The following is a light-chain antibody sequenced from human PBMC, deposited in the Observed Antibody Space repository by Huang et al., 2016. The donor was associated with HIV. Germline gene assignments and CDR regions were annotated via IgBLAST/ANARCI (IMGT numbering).Light chain of an antibody. CDR1: QSISSN. Sequence: EIVMTQSPATLSVSPGERATLSCKASQSISSNLDWYQQKLGQAPRLLIYGASTRATNIPARFSGSGSGTELTLTISSLQSEDFALYFCHQYNNWPPWTFGQGTKVEIK. J-gene: IGKJ1*01. CDR3: HQYNNWPPWT. CDR2: GAS. V-gene: IGKV3-15*01.